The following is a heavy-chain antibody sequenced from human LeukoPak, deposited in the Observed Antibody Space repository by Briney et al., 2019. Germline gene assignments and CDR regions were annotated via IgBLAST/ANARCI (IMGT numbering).Heavy chain of an antibody. Sequence: RASVKVSCKASGGTFSSYAISWVRQAPGQGLEWMGGIIPIFGTANYAQKFQGRVTITADESTSTAYMELSSLRSEDTAVYYCASGYSSSWYDYYYYYMDVWGKGTTVTVSS. J-gene: IGHJ6*03. V-gene: IGHV1-69*01. CDR3: ASGYSSSWYDYYYYYMDV. CDR2: IIPIFGTA. D-gene: IGHD6-13*01. CDR1: GGTFSSYA.